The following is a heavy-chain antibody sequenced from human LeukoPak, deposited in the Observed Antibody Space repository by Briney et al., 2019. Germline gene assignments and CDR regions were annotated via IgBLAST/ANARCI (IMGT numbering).Heavy chain of an antibody. D-gene: IGHD3-10*01. CDR1: GFTFSNAW. CDR3: TTSLAGAFRANYYYGMDV. CDR2: IKSKTDGGTT. J-gene: IGHJ6*02. Sequence: GGSLRLSCAASGFTFSNAWMNWVRQAPGKGLEWVGRIKSKTDGGTTDYAAPVKGRFTISRGDSKSTLYLQMNSLKTEDTAVYYCTTSLAGAFRANYYYGMDVWGQGTTVTVSS. V-gene: IGHV3-15*07.